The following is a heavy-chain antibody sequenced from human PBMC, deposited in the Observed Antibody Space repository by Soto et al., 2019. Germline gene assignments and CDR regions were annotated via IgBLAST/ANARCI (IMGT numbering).Heavy chain of an antibody. CDR1: GFTFGTTD. CDR3: VKNSGWFNT. Sequence: PGGSLRLSCAASGFTFGTTDMSWVRQAPGEGLEWVSTIDGSGGITYYADSVKGRFTISRDNSRNTVYLQMNSLGGDDTALYYCVKNSGWFNTWGQGALVTVPS. J-gene: IGHJ5*02. V-gene: IGHV3-23*01. D-gene: IGHD3-10*01. CDR2: IDGSGGIT.